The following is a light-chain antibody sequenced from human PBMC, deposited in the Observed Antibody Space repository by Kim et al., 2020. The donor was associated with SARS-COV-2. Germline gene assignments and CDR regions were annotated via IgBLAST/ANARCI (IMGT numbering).Light chain of an antibody. CDR1: TGAITSCCE. V-gene: IGLV7-43*01. CDR3: LLYYGGAQPWV. Sequence: GPVTSTRASSTGAITSCCEPNWFQQKPGQAPRALVYNTNNKHTWTPARFSGALLGGKAALTLSGVQPEDGAEYYCLLYYGGAQPWVFGGGTQLTVL. J-gene: IGLJ3*02. CDR2: NTN.